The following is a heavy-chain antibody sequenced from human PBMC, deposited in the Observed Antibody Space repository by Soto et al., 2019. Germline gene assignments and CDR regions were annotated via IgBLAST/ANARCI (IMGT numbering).Heavy chain of an antibody. V-gene: IGHV3-21*01. CDR3: ARDRYDSSGILDY. D-gene: IGHD3-22*01. CDR2: ISSSSSYI. CDR1: GFTFSSYS. Sequence: EVQLVESGGGLVKPGGSLRLSCAASGFTFSSYSMNWVRQAPGKGLEWVSSISSSSSYIYYADSVKGRFTISRDNAKNSLYLQMNSLRAEDTAVYYCARDRYDSSGILDYWGQGTLVTVSS. J-gene: IGHJ4*02.